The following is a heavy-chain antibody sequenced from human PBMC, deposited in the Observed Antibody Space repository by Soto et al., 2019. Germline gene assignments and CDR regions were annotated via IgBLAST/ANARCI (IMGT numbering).Heavy chain of an antibody. Sequence: PSETLSLTCTVSGGSISSYYWSWIRQPPGKGLEWIGYIYYSGSTNHNPSLKSRVTISVDTSKNQFSLKLSSVTAADTTAYYCARSSGWYKALWDYWGQGTLVTVSS. CDR2: IYYSGST. CDR3: ARSSGWYKALWDY. CDR1: GGSISSYY. J-gene: IGHJ4*02. V-gene: IGHV4-59*01. D-gene: IGHD6-19*01.